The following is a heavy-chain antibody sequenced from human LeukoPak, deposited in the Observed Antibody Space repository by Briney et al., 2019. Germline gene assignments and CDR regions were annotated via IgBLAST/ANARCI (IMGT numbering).Heavy chain of an antibody. J-gene: IGHJ4*02. CDR2: ISYDGSNK. D-gene: IGHD6-13*01. CDR1: GFTFSSYG. CDR3: AKGAAAGTLTYYFDH. V-gene: IGHV3-30*18. Sequence: GGSLRLSCAASGFTFSSYGMHWVRQAPGKGLEWVAVISYDGSNKYYADSVKGRFTISRDNAKNSLYLQMNSLRAEDTAVYYCAKGAAAGTLTYYFDHWGQGTLVTVSS.